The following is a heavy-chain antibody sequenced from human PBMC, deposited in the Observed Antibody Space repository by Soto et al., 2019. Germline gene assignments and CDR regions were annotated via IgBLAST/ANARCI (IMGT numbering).Heavy chain of an antibody. V-gene: IGHV4-30-2*01. CDR2: IYHSGST. Sequence: SSETLSLTCAVSGGSISSGGYSWSWIRQPPGKGLEWIGYIYHSGSTYYNPSLKSRVTISVDRSKNQFSLKLNSMTAADTAVYYCARVPPPWGQGTLVTVSS. CDR1: GGSISSGGYS. J-gene: IGHJ5*02. CDR3: ARVPPP.